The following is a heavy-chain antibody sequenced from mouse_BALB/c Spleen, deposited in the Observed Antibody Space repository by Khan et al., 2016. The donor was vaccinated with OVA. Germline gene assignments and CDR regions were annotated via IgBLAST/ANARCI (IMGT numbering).Heavy chain of an antibody. CDR1: GFSLTGFG. D-gene: IGHD1-2*01. J-gene: IGHJ3*01. CDR3: ARELRLGGFAY. Sequence: QVQLKESGPGLVAPSQSLSITCTVSGFSLTGFGINWVRQPPGKGLEWLGMIWGDGSTDYNSVLKSRLSISKDNSKSQVFLNMNSLQTDDTARYYCARELRLGGFAYWGQGTLVTVSA. CDR2: IWGDGST. V-gene: IGHV2-6-7*01.